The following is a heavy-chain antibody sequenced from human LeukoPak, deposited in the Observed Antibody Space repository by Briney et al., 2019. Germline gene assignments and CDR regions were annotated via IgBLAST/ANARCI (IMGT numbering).Heavy chain of an antibody. Sequence: SETLSLTCAVSGYSISSGYYWGWIRQPPGKGLEWIGSIYHSGSTYYNPSLKSRVTISVDTSKNQFSLKLSSVTAADTAVYYCARRSGYSYGYDYWGQGTLATVSS. CDR3: ARRSGYSYGYDY. CDR1: GYSISSGYY. V-gene: IGHV4-38-2*01. D-gene: IGHD5-18*01. CDR2: IYHSGST. J-gene: IGHJ4*02.